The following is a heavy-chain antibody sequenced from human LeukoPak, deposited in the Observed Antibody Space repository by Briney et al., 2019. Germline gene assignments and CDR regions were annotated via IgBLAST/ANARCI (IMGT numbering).Heavy chain of an antibody. Sequence: ASVKVSCKASGGTFSSYAISWVRQAPGQGLEWMGRIIPILGIANYAQKLQGRVTMTTDTSTSTAYMELRSLRSDDTAVYYCARGYKVAPPFFDYWGQGTLVTVSS. V-gene: IGHV1-69*04. D-gene: IGHD5-12*01. J-gene: IGHJ4*02. CDR3: ARGYKVAPPFFDY. CDR2: IIPILGIA. CDR1: GGTFSSYA.